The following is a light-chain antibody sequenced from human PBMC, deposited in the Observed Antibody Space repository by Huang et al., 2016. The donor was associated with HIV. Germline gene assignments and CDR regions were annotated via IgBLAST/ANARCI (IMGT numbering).Light chain of an antibody. J-gene: IGKJ1*01. CDR2: GAS. CDR3: QQYNNWPGT. CDR1: QSVSSN. V-gene: IGKV3-15*01. Sequence: EIVMTQSPATLSVSPGERATLSCRASQSVSSNLAWYQQKPGQAPRLLSYGASTSATGIPARFSGSGSVTEFTLTISSLQSEDFAVYYCQQYNNWPGTFGQGTKVEIK.